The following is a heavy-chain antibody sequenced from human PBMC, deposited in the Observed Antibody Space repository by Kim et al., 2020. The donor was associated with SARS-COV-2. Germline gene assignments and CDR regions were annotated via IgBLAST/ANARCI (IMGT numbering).Heavy chain of an antibody. CDR3: ARDSRSGLLWFGELSIGGYFQH. CDR1: GFTFSSYA. V-gene: IGHV3-30*04. CDR2: ISYDGSNK. Sequence: GGSLRLSCAASGFTFSSYAMHWVRQAPGKGLEWVAVISYDGSNKYYADYVKGRFTISRDNSKKTLYLQMNSLRAEDTAVYYCARDSRSGLLWFGELSIGGYFQHCVQGTLLTVSS. D-gene: IGHD3-10*01. J-gene: IGHJ1*01.